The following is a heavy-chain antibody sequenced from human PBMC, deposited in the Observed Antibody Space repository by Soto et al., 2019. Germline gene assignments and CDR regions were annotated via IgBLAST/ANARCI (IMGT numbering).Heavy chain of an antibody. CDR2: ISYDGSNK. CDR3: STRVLYGGDYAFDI. J-gene: IGHJ3*02. Sequence: QVQLVESGGGVVQPGRSLRLSCAASGFTFSSYGMHWVRQAPGKGLEWVAVISYDGSNKYYADSVKGRFTISRDNSKNTLYLQMNSLRAEDTAVYYCSTRVLYGGDYAFDIWGQGTMVTVSS. D-gene: IGHD2-15*01. V-gene: IGHV3-30*03. CDR1: GFTFSSYG.